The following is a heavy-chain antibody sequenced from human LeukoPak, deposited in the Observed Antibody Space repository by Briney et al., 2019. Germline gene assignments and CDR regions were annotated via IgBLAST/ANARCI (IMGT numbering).Heavy chain of an antibody. CDR3: ARSRGYGYGVDGYFDY. D-gene: IGHD5-18*01. J-gene: IGHJ4*02. V-gene: IGHV4-59*01. Sequence: SETLSLTCTVSGGSISSYYWSWIRQPPGKGLEWIGYIYYSGSTNYNPSLKSRVTISVDTSKNQFSLKLSSVTAADTAVYYCARSRGYGYGVDGYFDYWGQGTLVTVSS. CDR2: IYYSGST. CDR1: GGSISSYY.